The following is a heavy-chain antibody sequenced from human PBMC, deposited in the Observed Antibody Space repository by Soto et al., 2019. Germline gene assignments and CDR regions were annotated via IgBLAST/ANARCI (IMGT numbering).Heavy chain of an antibody. J-gene: IGHJ4*02. Sequence: PSETLSLPFTLSRGSISRGGYYCSWIRQNPGKGLEWIGYIYYSGSTYYNPSLKSRVTISVDTSKKQLSLKLSSVTAADTAVYYCARWVIYYYGSGSLDYWGQGTLVTVSS. CDR1: RGSISRGGYY. CDR2: IYYSGST. D-gene: IGHD3-10*01. V-gene: IGHV4-31*03. CDR3: ARWVIYYYGSGSLDY.